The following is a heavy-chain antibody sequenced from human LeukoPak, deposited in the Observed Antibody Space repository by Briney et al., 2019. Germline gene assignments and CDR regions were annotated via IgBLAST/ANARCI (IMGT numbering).Heavy chain of an antibody. CDR2: ITHRGST. V-gene: IGHV4-34*01. J-gene: IGHJ6*03. CDR3: ARTSRYFYYMDV. CDR1: GGSFSGYY. Sequence: PGGSLRLSCAVYGGSFSGYYWNWIRQPPGKGLEWIGEITHRGSTNYNPSLKSRVTISVDTSKNQFSLKLSSVTAADTAVYYCARTSRYFYYMDVWGKGTTVTVSS.